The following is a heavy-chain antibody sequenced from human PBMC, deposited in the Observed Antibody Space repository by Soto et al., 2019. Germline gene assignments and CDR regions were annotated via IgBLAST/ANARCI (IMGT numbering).Heavy chain of an antibody. CDR2: LSDGGGST. V-gene: IGHV3-23*01. Sequence: EVQLLESGGGLVQPGGALRLSCAASGFTFSNYAMSWVRQAPGKGLGCVSGLSDGGGSTFYADSVKGRFTISRDNAKNTLYLQMSSLRAEDTAVYYCAKEGTTSNYNWFDPWGQGTLVTVSS. CDR1: GFTFSNYA. J-gene: IGHJ5*02. D-gene: IGHD2-2*01. CDR3: AKEGTTSNYNWFDP.